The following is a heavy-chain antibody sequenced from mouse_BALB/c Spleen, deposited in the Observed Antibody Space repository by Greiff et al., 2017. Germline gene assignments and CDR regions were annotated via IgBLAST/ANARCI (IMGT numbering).Heavy chain of an antibody. CDR2: ISYSGST. Sequence: EVQLVESGPGLVKPSQSLSLTCTVTGYSITSDYAWNWIRQFPGNKLEWMGYISYSGSTSYNPSLKSRISITRDTSKNQFFLQLNSVTTEDTATYYCARMAYYFDYWGQGTTLTVSS. CDR1: GYSITSDYA. CDR3: ARMAYYFDY. J-gene: IGHJ2*01. V-gene: IGHV3-2*02.